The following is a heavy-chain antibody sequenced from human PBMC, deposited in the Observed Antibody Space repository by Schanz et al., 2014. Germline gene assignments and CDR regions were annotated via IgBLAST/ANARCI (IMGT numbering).Heavy chain of an antibody. Sequence: QVQLVESGGGVVQPGRSLRLSCAASGFTFSSYGMHWVRQAPGKGLEWVAVISYDGSNKYYADSVKGRFTISRDNSKNTLYLQMNSLRAEDTAVYYCVRDAYLQIRGTVFDSWGPGNLVTVSS. CDR2: ISYDGSNK. J-gene: IGHJ4*02. D-gene: IGHD1-1*01. V-gene: IGHV3-30*03. CDR3: VRDAYLQIRGTVFDS. CDR1: GFTFSSYG.